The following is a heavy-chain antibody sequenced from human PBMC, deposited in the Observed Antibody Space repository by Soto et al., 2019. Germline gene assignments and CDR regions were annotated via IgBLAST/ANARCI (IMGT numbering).Heavy chain of an antibody. V-gene: IGHV1-46*01. CDR1: GYTFTSYY. J-gene: IGHJ5*01. CDR3: ATGIGRQFDS. D-gene: IGHD6-13*01. CDR2: INPSGGST. Sequence: QMQLVQSGAEVKKPGASVKVSCKASGYTFTSYYIHWVRQAPGQGLEWMGIINPSGGSTSYAQKFQGKITMTRDTSMSTVYMELSSLRSEDTAVYYCATGIGRQFDSWGQGTRVTVSS.